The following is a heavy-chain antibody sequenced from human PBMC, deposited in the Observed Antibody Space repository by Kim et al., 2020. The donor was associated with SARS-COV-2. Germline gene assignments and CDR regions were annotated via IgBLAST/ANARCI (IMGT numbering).Heavy chain of an antibody. CDR3: AKDQQWRPLKWLDP. J-gene: IGHJ5*02. Sequence: GGSLRLSCAGSGFSFSSVALAWVRQSPGKGLEWVAGISGSGINRYYAASVRGRFTVSRDNSKNKMYLQMNGLTLDDRGTYFCAKDQQWRPLKWLDPWGQGTRVSVSA. CDR2: ISGSGINR. CDR1: GFSFSSVA. V-gene: IGHV3-23*01. D-gene: IGHD6-19*01.